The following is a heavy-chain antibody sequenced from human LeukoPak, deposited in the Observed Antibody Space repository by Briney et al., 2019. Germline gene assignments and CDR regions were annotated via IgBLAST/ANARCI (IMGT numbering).Heavy chain of an antibody. CDR1: GFTFDRYA. J-gene: IGHJ4*02. Sequence: PGGSLRLSCAASGFTFDRYAMHWVRQAPGKGLEWVSFVTRQGSTTNYADSVRGQFTISRDNSKNSLFLQMNTLKTEDTALYYCAKERDGHKDGFDYWGQGTLVTVSS. D-gene: IGHD5-24*01. V-gene: IGHV3-43*01. CDR3: AKERDGHKDGFDY. CDR2: VTRQGSTT.